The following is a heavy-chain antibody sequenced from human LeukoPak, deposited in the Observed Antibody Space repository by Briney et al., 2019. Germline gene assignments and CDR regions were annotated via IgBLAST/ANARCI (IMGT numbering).Heavy chain of an antibody. CDR3: AKDYGYSSSWYDY. V-gene: IGHV3-9*01. Sequence: SGRSLRLSCEASGFTFDDYGMHWVRQAPGKGLEWVSTISWSSASVGYVDSVKGRFTISRDNAKKTLYLQMNSLRPEDTALYYCAKDYGYSSSWYDYWGQGTLVTVSS. CDR2: ISWSSASV. CDR1: GFTFDDYG. J-gene: IGHJ4*02. D-gene: IGHD6-13*01.